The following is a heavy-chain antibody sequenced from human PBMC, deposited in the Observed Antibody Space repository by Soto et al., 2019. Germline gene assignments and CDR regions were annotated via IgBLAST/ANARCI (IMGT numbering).Heavy chain of an antibody. D-gene: IGHD2-2*01. CDR3: AREGAGYCSSTSCDNYYYYGMDV. CDR2: IYYSGST. J-gene: IGHJ6*02. CDR1: GGSISSGGYY. Sequence: QVQLQESGPGLVKPSQTLSLTCTVSGGSISSGGYYWSWIRQHPGKGLEWIGYIYYSGSTYYNPSLKSRVTISVDTSKNQFSLKLSSVTAADTAVYYCAREGAGYCSSTSCDNYYYYGMDVRGQGTTVTVSS. V-gene: IGHV4-31*03.